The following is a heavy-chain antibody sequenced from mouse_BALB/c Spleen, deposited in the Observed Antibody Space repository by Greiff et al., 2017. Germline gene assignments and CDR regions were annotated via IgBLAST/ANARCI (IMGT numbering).Heavy chain of an antibody. D-gene: IGHD1-1*01. V-gene: IGHV1-14*01. CDR3: AREGTVVAPYAMDY. CDR2: INPYNDGT. J-gene: IGHJ4*01. CDR1: GYTFTSYV. Sequence: VQLKESGPELVKPGASVKMSCKASGYTFTSYVMHWVKQKPGQGLEWIGYINPYNDGTKYNEKFKGKATLTSDKSSSTAYMELSSLTSEDSAVYYCAREGTVVAPYAMDYWGQGTSGTVSS.